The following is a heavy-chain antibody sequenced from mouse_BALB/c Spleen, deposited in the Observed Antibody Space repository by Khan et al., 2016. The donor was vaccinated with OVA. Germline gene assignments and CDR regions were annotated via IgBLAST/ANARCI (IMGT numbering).Heavy chain of an antibody. Sequence: VQLQQSGAELVRPGTSVTISCKASGSTFTTYWLGWVKQRPVHGLDGIGDIYPGVGYINYHEKFKGKATLTAGTSSSTASIQLRSLTSEDSAVLGWTRGANWVVDGWGAGTKVTGS. CDR3: TRGANWVVDG. V-gene: IGHV1-63*02. CDR2: IYPGVGYI. D-gene: IGHD4-1*01. J-gene: IGHJ1*01. CDR1: GSTFTTYW.